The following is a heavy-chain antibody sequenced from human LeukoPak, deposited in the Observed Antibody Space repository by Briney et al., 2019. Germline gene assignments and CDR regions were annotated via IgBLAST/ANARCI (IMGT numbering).Heavy chain of an antibody. V-gene: IGHV4-59*01. Sequence: PSETLSLTCTVSGGSISSYYWSWIRQPPGKGLEWIGYIYYSGSTNYNPSLKSRVTISVDTSKNQFSLKLSSVTAADTAVYYCARGIAVAGTFDYWGQGTLVTVSS. D-gene: IGHD6-19*01. CDR3: ARGIAVAGTFDY. CDR2: IYYSGST. J-gene: IGHJ4*02. CDR1: GGSISSYY.